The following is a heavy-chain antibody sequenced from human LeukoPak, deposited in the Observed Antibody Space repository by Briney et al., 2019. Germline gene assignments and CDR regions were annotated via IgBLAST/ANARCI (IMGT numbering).Heavy chain of an antibody. CDR2: IYYSGST. J-gene: IGHJ2*01. V-gene: IGHV4-39*07. Sequence: SETLSLTCTVSGGSISSSSYYWGWIRQPPGEGLEWIGSIYYSGSTYYNPSLKSRVTISVDTSKNQFSLKLSSVTAADTAVYYCARGLVVVAATPIWYFDLWGRGTLVTVSS. CDR1: GGSISSSSYY. D-gene: IGHD2-15*01. CDR3: ARGLVVVAATPIWYFDL.